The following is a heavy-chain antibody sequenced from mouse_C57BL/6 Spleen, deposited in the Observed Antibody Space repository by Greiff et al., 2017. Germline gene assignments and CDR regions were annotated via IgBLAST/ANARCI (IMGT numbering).Heavy chain of an antibody. CDR3: ATYGNYLAWFAY. V-gene: IGHV1-52*01. D-gene: IGHD2-1*01. J-gene: IGHJ3*01. Sequence: QVQLQQSGAELVRPGSSVKLSCKASGYTFTSYWMHWVKQRPIQGLEWIGNIDPSDSETHYNQKFKDKATLTVDKSSSTAYMQLSSLTSEDSAVYYCATYGNYLAWFAYWGQGTLVTVSA. CDR2: IDPSDSET. CDR1: GYTFTSYW.